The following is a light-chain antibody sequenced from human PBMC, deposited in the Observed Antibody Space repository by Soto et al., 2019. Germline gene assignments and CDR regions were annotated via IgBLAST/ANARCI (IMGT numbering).Light chain of an antibody. V-gene: IGLV1-51*01. CDR2: DDH. CDR3: GTWDRSLSAVV. J-gene: IGLJ3*02. CDR1: SSNIGIDY. Sequence: QSVLTQPPSVSAAPGQKVTIACSGSSSNIGIDYVSWYQHIPGTAPKLLIYDDHYRPSGIPDRFSGSKSGTSATLDNAGLQTGDEADYYCGTWDRSLSAVVFGGGTKVTVL.